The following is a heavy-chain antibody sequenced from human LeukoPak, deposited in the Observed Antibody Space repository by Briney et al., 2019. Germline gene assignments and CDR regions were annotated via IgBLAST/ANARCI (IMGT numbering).Heavy chain of an antibody. J-gene: IGHJ4*02. CDR1: GGSISSYY. Sequence: SETLSLTCTVSGGSISSYYWSWIRQPPGKGLEWIGYIYYSGSTNYNPPLKSRVTISVDTSKNQFSLKLSSVTAADTAVYYCARERDSSGSFDYWGQGTLVTVSS. CDR3: ARERDSSGSFDY. D-gene: IGHD3-22*01. CDR2: IYYSGST. V-gene: IGHV4-59*01.